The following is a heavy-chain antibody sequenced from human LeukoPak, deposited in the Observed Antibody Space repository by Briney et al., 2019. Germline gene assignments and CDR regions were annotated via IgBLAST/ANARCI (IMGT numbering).Heavy chain of an antibody. Sequence: SETLSLTCTVSGGSISNYYWNWIRQPPGKGLEWIGYIYYSGSTNYNPSLKSRVTISVDTSRNQFSLKLSSVTAADTAVYYCATVAYGDYGNWFDPWGQGTLVTVSS. CDR2: IYYSGST. V-gene: IGHV4-59*01. D-gene: IGHD4-17*01. CDR1: GGSISNYY. CDR3: ATVAYGDYGNWFDP. J-gene: IGHJ5*02.